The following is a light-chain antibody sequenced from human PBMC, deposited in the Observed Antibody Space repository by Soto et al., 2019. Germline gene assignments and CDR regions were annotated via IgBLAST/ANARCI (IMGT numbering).Light chain of an antibody. CDR2: AAS. Sequence: DIQMIQSPSSVSASVGDRVTITCRATQTISNSLAWYQQKPGKAPKLLIYAASSFKSGVPSRFSGSGSGTGFTLTISSLQPEDFATYVCQQSNSFPWTFGQGTKVEIK. CDR3: QQSNSFPWT. J-gene: IGKJ1*01. CDR1: QTISNS. V-gene: IGKV1-12*01.